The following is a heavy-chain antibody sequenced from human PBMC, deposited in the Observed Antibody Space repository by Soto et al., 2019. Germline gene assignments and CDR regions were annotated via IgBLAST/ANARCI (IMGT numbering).Heavy chain of an antibody. CDR3: ARDRGVIAARSYNYYYYGMDV. CDR1: GDSVSSNSAA. D-gene: IGHD6-6*01. CDR2: TYYRSKWYN. Sequence: PSQTLSLTCAISGDSVSSNSAAWNWIRQSPSRGLEWLGRTYYRSKWYNDYAVSVKSRITINPDTSKNQFSLQLNSVTPEDTAVYYCARDRGVIAARSYNYYYYGMDVWGQGNTVTVS. V-gene: IGHV6-1*01. J-gene: IGHJ6*02.